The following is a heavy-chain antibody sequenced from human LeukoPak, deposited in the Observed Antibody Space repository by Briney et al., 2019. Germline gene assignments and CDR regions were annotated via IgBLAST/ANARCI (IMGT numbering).Heavy chain of an antibody. CDR1: GFTFGDYG. Sequence: GGSLRLSCEGSGFTFGDYGMSWVRQAPGKGPEWVAGISWDSDSTGYPDSVKGRFTISRDNAKNSLYLQMNSLRVEDTALYYCARDRRGITGTEWFDPWGQGTLVTVSS. D-gene: IGHD1-20*01. CDR3: ARDRRGITGTEWFDP. CDR2: ISWDSDST. J-gene: IGHJ5*02. V-gene: IGHV3-20*04.